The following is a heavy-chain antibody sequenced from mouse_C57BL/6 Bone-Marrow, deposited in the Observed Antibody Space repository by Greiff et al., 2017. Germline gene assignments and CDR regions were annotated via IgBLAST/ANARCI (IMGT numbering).Heavy chain of an antibody. Sequence: VKLMESGPGLVAPSQSLSITCTVSGFSLTSYAISWVRQPPGKGLEWLGVIWTGGGTNYNSALKSRLSISKDNSKSQIFLKMNSLQTDDTARYYCAILWAWFAYWGQGTLVTVSA. CDR3: AILWAWFAY. CDR2: IWTGGGT. J-gene: IGHJ3*01. CDR1: GFSLTSYA. V-gene: IGHV2-9-1*01. D-gene: IGHD1-1*02.